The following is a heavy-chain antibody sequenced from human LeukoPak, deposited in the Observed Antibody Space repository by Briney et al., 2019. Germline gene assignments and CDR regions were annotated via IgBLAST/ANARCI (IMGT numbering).Heavy chain of an antibody. CDR3: ARSDVVLVAAGYFDY. CDR2: IYTSGST. J-gene: IGHJ4*02. D-gene: IGHD2-15*01. CDR1: GGSISSNSYY. V-gene: IGHV4-61*02. Sequence: SETLSLTCAVSGGSISSNSYYWGWIRQPAGKGLEWVGRIYTSGSTNYNPSLKSRVTMSVDTSKNQFSLKLSSVTAADTAVYYCARSDVVLVAAGYFDYWGQGTLVTVSS.